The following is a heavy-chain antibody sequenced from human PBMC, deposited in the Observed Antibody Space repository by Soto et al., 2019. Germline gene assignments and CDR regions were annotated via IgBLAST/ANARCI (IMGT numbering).Heavy chain of an antibody. V-gene: IGHV4-34*01. D-gene: IGHD3-10*01. CDR3: ARRGIGYYGSGSYPY. CDR2: INHNGST. CDR1: GGSFSGYY. J-gene: IGHJ4*02. Sequence: QVQLQQWGAGLLKPSETLSLTCAVYGGSFSGYYWNWIRQPPGKGLEWIGEINHNGSTNYNPSLNSRVTISVDTSKNQFSLKLSSVTAADTAVYYCARRGIGYYGSGSYPYWGQGTLVTVSS.